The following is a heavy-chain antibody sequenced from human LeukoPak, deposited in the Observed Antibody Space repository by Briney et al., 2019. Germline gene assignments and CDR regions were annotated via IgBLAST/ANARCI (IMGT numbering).Heavy chain of an antibody. CDR3: ARAVGPGTVDY. D-gene: IGHD1-1*01. CDR2: IKKDGSEK. Sequence: GGSLRLSCAASGFTFSSYWMSWVRQAPGKGLEWVANIKKDGSEKYYVDSVKGRFTISRDNAKNSLYLQMSSLRAEDTAVYYCARAVGPGTVDYWGQGTLVTVSS. CDR1: GFTFSSYW. V-gene: IGHV3-7*01. J-gene: IGHJ4*02.